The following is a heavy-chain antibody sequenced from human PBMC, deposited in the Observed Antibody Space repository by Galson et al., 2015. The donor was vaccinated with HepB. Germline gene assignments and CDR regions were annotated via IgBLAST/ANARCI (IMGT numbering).Heavy chain of an antibody. CDR3: ARSDDFWSGYFGD. J-gene: IGHJ4*02. CDR1: GGSIGNGTFY. Sequence: SETLSLTCTVSGGSIGNGTFYWGWIRQSPGKGLEWIGSFYDSGSTYYNPSLKSRLTIPVHRSMNQFSLNLNSVTAADTSIYYCARSDDFWSGYFGDWGQGTLVTVSS. D-gene: IGHD3-3*01. V-gene: IGHV4-39*01. CDR2: FYDSGST.